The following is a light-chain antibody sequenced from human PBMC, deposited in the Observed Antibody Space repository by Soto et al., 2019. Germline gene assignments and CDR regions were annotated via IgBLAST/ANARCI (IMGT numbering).Light chain of an antibody. CDR3: QQYGGSPRT. CDR2: DAY. Sequence: EIVLTQSPGTLSLSPGERATLSCRASQSFRGLLAWYQQKPGQAPRLLIYDAYNRATGIPPRFSGSGSGTDFTLTISSLEPEDSAVYYCQQYGGSPRTFGQGTKVDIK. CDR1: QSFRGL. V-gene: IGKV3-11*01. J-gene: IGKJ1*01.